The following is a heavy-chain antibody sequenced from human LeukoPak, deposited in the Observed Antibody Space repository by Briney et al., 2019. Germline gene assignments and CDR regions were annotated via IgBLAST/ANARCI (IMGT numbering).Heavy chain of an antibody. CDR3: AAEPGIAAAGTGGDY. CDR1: GYTFTSYY. CDR2: INPSGGST. Sequence: ASVKVSCKASGYTFTSYYMHWVRQAPGQGLEWMGIINPSGGSTSYAQKFQGRVTITRDMSTSTAYMELSSLRSEDTAVYYCAAEPGIAAAGTGGDYWGQGTLVTVSS. D-gene: IGHD6-13*01. V-gene: IGHV1-46*01. J-gene: IGHJ4*02.